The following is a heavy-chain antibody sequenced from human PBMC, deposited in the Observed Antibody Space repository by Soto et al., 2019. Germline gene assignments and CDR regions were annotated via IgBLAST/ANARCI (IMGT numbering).Heavy chain of an antibody. CDR1: GFTFSSYW. CDR2: IKQDGSEK. Sequence: PGGSLRLSCAASGFTFSSYWMSWVRQAPGKGLEWVANIKQDGSEKYYVDSVKGRFTISRDNAENSLYLEINSLRAEDTAVYFCARVKQTYYDFWSAYSVYFDYWGQGTVVTVS. CDR3: ARVKQTYYDFWSAYSVYFDY. J-gene: IGHJ4*02. D-gene: IGHD3-3*01. V-gene: IGHV3-7*01.